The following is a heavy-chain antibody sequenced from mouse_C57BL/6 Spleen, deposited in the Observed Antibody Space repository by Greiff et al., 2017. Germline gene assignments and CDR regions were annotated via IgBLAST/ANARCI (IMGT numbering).Heavy chain of an antibody. CDR2: INPNNGGT. J-gene: IGHJ4*01. V-gene: IGHV1-22*01. CDR3: ARGIYYGEKGMDY. Sequence: VQLQQSGPELVKPGASVKMSCKASGYTFTDYNMHWVKQSHGKSLEWIGYINPNNGGTSYNQKFKGKATLTVNKSSSTAYMELRSLTSEDSAVYYCARGIYYGEKGMDYWGQGTSVTVSS. D-gene: IGHD2-13*01. CDR1: GYTFTDYN.